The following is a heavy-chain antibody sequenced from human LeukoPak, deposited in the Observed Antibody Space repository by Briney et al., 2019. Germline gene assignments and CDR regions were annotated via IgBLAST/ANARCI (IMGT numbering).Heavy chain of an antibody. CDR3: ARGYYDSSGYYGTNYFDY. CDR2: IYYSGGT. Sequence: SETLSLTCTVSGASISSGGYYWSWIRQHPGRGLEWIVYIYYSGGTYYNPSLKSRLTISINTSKNQFSLKLSSVTAADTAVYYCARGYYDSSGYYGTNYFDYWGQGTLVTVSS. D-gene: IGHD3-22*01. V-gene: IGHV4-31*03. J-gene: IGHJ4*02. CDR1: GASISSGGYY.